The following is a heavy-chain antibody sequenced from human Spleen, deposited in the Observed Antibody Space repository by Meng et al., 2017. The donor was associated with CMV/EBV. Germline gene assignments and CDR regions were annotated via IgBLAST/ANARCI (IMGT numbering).Heavy chain of an antibody. V-gene: IGHV3-72*01. CDR2: IKKKADSYTT. D-gene: IGHD6-19*01. CDR1: GLTFSDHH. Sequence: GESLKISCAAPGLTFSDHHLDWVRQAPGRGLEWVGQIKKKADSYTTYYAASVKGRFTISRDDSKNSLYLQMNSLKTEDSAVYYCADLAEAFGMDVWGQGTTVTVSS. J-gene: IGHJ6*02. CDR3: ADLAEAFGMDV.